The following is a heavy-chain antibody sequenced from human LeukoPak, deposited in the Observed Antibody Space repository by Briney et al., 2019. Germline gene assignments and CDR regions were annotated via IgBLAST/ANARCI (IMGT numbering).Heavy chain of an antibody. CDR1: GFTFGDYA. CDR2: IRQDGSEK. V-gene: IGHV3-7*04. J-gene: IGHJ4*02. D-gene: IGHD3-10*01. CDR3: ARGHYGLDY. Sequence: PGGSLRLSCTASGFTFGDYAMSWVRQAPGRGLEWVANIRQDGSEKYYLDSVKGRFTISRDNAANSLYLQMNSLRAEDTAVYYCARGHYGLDYWGQGTLVTVSS.